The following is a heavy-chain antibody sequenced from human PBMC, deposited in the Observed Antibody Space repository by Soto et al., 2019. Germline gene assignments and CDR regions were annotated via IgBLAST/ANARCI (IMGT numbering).Heavy chain of an antibody. Sequence: SSETLSLTCTVSGGSISSDYWSWIRQPPGKGLEWVGYVYNNGGTKYNPSLKSRVTISVDTFNNQFSLKLTSVTAADTAVYYCARGYYYDTSGYYSAFDIWGQGTMVTVSS. CDR3: ARGYYYDTSGYYSAFDI. CDR1: GGSISSDY. CDR2: VYNNGGT. V-gene: IGHV4-59*01. D-gene: IGHD3-22*01. J-gene: IGHJ3*02.